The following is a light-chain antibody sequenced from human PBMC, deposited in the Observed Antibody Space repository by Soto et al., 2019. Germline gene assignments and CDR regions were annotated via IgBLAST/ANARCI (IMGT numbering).Light chain of an antibody. V-gene: IGLV2-23*02. CDR2: EVT. CDR3: SSYAGTSAFVL. CDR1: RSDIGGYNL. J-gene: IGLJ7*01. Sequence: QLVLTQPASVSGSPGQSITMSCTGSRSDIGGYNLVSWYQQHPGKAPKLLIYEVTKRPSGVSIRFSGSKSGNTASLTISGLQAEDEADYYCSSYAGTSAFVLFGGGTQLTVL.